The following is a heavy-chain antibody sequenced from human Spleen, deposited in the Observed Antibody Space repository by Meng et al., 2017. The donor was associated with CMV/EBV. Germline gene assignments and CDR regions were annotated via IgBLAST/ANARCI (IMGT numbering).Heavy chain of an antibody. D-gene: IGHD5-18*01. V-gene: IGHV4-31*03. Sequence: CNVSGDSIGIGSGGYYWSWIRQPPGKGLELIGSIYYTGSTHFNPALKSRGFISLDTSKNQISLRLTSVTAADTAVYYCATAGYSHPGYWGQGTLVTVSS. J-gene: IGHJ1*01. CDR1: GDSIGIGSGGYY. CDR3: ATAGYSHPGY. CDR2: IYYTGST.